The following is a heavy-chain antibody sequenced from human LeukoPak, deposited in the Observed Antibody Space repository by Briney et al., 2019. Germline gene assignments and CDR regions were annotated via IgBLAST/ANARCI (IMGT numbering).Heavy chain of an antibody. J-gene: IGHJ4*02. CDR3: TTSKDHYSHH. CDR1: GFAFSYYS. Sequence: GGSLRLSCAASGFAFSYYSINWVRQAPGKGLEWVSYISNSSTTIYYADSVKGRFTISRDNAKNSLFLQMNSLRVEDTAMYYCTTSKDHYSHHWGQGTLVTVSS. V-gene: IGHV3-48*01. CDR2: ISNSSTTI.